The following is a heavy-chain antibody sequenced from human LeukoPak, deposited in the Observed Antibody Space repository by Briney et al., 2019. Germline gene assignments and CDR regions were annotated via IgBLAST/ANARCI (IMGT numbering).Heavy chain of an antibody. CDR3: ARGCGPYYYYGMDV. CDR1: GGSISSYY. Sequence: SETLSLTCTVSGGSISSYYWSWLRQPPEKVLEWIAYISDIGNINYNPSLKSQVTISVDKSNNQLSPKLSSVTAADTAVDYCARGCGPYYYYGMDVWGQGTTVTVSS. V-gene: IGHV4-59*12. J-gene: IGHJ6*02. CDR2: ISDIGNI. D-gene: IGHD2-21*01.